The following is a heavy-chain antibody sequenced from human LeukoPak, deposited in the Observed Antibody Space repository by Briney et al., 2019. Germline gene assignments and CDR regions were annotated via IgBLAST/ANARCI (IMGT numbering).Heavy chain of an antibody. V-gene: IGHV4-59*08. CDR1: GGSISRYS. J-gene: IGHJ4*02. Sequence: SETLSLTCIVSGGSISRYSWNWIRQSPGKGLEWVGYIAHSGTTSYRSSLKSRVTISVDTSKNQLSLRLTSVTAVDTAVYYCARWDDSAWAFGNWGPGTLVTVSS. D-gene: IGHD6-19*01. CDR3: ARWDDSAWAFGN. CDR2: IAHSGTT.